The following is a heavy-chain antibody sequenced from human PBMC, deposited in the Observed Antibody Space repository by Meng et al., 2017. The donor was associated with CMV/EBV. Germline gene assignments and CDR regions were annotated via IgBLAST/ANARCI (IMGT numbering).Heavy chain of an antibody. D-gene: IGHD6-13*01. CDR1: GGTFSSYT. Sequence: SVKVSCKASGGTFSSYTISWVRQAPGQGLEWMGRIIPILGIANYAQKFQGRVTITADKSTSTAYMELSSLRSEDTAVYHCARLLTIAAAGRNAFDIWGQGTMVTVSS. CDR3: ARLLTIAAAGRNAFDI. V-gene: IGHV1-69*02. J-gene: IGHJ3*02. CDR2: IIPILGIA.